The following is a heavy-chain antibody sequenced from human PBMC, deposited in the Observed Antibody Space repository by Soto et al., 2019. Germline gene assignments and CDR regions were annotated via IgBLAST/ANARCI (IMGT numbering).Heavy chain of an antibody. CDR2: IDYKGNT. D-gene: IGHD4-17*01. V-gene: IGHV4-61*08. J-gene: IGHJ4*02. CDR1: GGSISSGGYY. Sequence: SETLSLTCTVSGGSISSGGYYWSWNRQHQVKGLEWIGYIDYKGNTNYNSSLKSRVTTSVDTSNNQFSLNLNSVTAADTAVYHCARDYYGDYYFDSWGQGILVTVSS. CDR3: ARDYYGDYYFDS.